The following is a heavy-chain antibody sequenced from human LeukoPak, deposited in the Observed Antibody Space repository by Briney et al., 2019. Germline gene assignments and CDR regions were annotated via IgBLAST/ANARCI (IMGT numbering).Heavy chain of an antibody. D-gene: IGHD4-11*01. CDR3: ARGGRTVTTFYNNYYYMDV. Sequence: ASVKVSCKASGYTFTGYYMHWVRQAPGQGLEWMGWIYPNSGGTNYAQKFQGRVTTTLDTSISTAYMELSRLRSDDPAVYYCARGGRTVTTFYNNYYYMDVWGKGTTVTVSS. CDR1: GYTFTGYY. CDR2: IYPNSGGT. V-gene: IGHV1-2*02. J-gene: IGHJ6*03.